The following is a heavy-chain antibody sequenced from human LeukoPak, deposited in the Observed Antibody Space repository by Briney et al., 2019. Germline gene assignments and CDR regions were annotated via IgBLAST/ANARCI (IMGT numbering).Heavy chain of an antibody. CDR2: ISWNSGSI. CDR3: AEDMSEGQILSSGWYVD. V-gene: IGHV3-9*01. J-gene: IGHJ4*02. CDR1: GFTFDDYA. Sequence: PGGSLRLSCAASGFTFDDYAMHWVRQAPGKGLEWVSGISWNSGSIGYADSVKGRFTISRDNAKNSLYLQMNSLRAEDTALYYCAEDMSEGQILSSGWYVDWGQGTLVTVSS. D-gene: IGHD6-13*01.